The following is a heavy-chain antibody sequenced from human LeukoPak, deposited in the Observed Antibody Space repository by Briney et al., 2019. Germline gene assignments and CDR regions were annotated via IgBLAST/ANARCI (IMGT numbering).Heavy chain of an antibody. CDR3: AGAAAGNWRYFDY. V-gene: IGHV1-69*05. Sequence: SVTVSCKASGGTFSSYAISWVRQAPGQGLEWMGRIIPIFGTANYAQKLQGRVTITTDESTSTAYMELSSLRSEDTAVYYCAGAAAGNWRYFDYWGQGTLVTVSS. D-gene: IGHD6-13*01. J-gene: IGHJ4*02. CDR2: IIPIFGTA. CDR1: GGTFSSYA.